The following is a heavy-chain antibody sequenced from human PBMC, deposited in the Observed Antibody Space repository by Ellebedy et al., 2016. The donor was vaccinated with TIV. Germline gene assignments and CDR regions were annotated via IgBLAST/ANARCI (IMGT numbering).Heavy chain of an antibody. CDR3: AGGVVVIGFDY. CDR1: GFPFINYA. V-gene: IGHV3-23*01. Sequence: GESLKISXAASGFPFINYAMSWVRQAPGKGLEWVSTISGLGDDTYYADSVKGRFTISRDNSKNTLDLQMNSLRVEDTAVYYCAGGVVVIGFDYWGQGTLVTVSS. D-gene: IGHD3-22*01. CDR2: ISGLGDDT. J-gene: IGHJ4*02.